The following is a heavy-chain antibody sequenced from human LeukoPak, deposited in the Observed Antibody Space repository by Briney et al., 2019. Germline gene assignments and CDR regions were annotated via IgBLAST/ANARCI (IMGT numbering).Heavy chain of an antibody. V-gene: IGHV3-23*01. Sequence: PGGSLRLSCAASGFTFSSYAMSWVRQAPGKGLEWVSAISGSGGSTYYADSVKGRFTISRDNSKNTLYLQMNSLRAEDTAVYYCAKDKVRGVIYGYMDVWGKGTTVTISS. CDR1: GFTFSSYA. J-gene: IGHJ6*03. CDR3: AKDKVRGVIYGYMDV. D-gene: IGHD3-10*01. CDR2: ISGSGGST.